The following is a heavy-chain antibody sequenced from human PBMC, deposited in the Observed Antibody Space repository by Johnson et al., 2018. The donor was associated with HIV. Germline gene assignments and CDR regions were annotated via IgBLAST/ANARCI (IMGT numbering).Heavy chain of an antibody. Sequence: VQLVESGGGLVQSGGSLRLSCAASGLTVSTNYMSWVRQAPGRGLEWVSVIYSGGSTYYADSVKGRFTLSRDNSKNTLYLQMNSLRAEDTAVYYCARNYDIRAFDIWGQGTMVTVSS. CDR3: ARNYDIRAFDI. J-gene: IGHJ3*02. CDR2: IYSGGST. V-gene: IGHV3-66*01. D-gene: IGHD3-22*01. CDR1: GLTVSTNY.